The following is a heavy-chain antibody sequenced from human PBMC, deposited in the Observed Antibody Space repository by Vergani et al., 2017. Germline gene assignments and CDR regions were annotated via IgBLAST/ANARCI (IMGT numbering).Heavy chain of an antibody. CDR3: ARVXGGGPPDYYYYMDV. J-gene: IGHJ6*03. Sequence: QLQLQESASGLVKPSQTLALTCAVSGGSISSGGYSWSWIRQPPGKGLEWIGYIYHSGSTYYNPSLKSRVTISVDRSKNQFSLKLSSVTAADTAVYYCARVXGGGPPDYYYYMDVWGKGTTVTVSS. CDR1: GGSISSGGYS. CDR2: IYHSGST. V-gene: IGHV4-30-2*01. D-gene: IGHD3-16*01.